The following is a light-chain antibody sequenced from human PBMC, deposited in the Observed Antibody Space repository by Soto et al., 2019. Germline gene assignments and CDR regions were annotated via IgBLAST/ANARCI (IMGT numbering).Light chain of an antibody. V-gene: IGKV3-20*01. CDR1: QSVSSSY. Sequence: EIVLTQSPGTLSLSPGERATLSCRASQSVSSSYLAWYQQKPGQAPRLLIYGASSRATGIPDRFSGSGSGRDFTLTISRLEPEDFAVYYCQLYGSPSRYTFGQGTKLEIK. CDR2: GAS. J-gene: IGKJ2*01. CDR3: QLYGSPSRYT.